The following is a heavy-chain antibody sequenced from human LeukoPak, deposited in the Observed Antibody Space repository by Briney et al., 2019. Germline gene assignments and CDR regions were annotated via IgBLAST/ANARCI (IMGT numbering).Heavy chain of an antibody. V-gene: IGHV4-39*01. CDR2: IYYTGGT. CDR1: GGSITTSSYY. Sequence: SETLSLTCTVSGGSITTSSYYWGWIRQSPEKGLEWIGSIYYTGGTFCSPSLKSRLTISVDASKNQFSLRLTSVTAADTAVYYCARQPEGGSYIGAFDIWGQGTMVTVSS. CDR3: ARQPEGGSYIGAFDI. J-gene: IGHJ3*02. D-gene: IGHD1-26*01.